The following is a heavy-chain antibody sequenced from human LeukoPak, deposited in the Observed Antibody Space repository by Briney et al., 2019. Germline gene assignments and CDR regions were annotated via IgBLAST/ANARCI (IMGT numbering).Heavy chain of an antibody. V-gene: IGHV3-30*18. J-gene: IGHJ4*02. D-gene: IGHD6-19*01. Sequence: GGSLRLSCAASGFTFSSYEMNWVRQAPGKGLEWVAVISYDGSNKYYADSVKGRFTISRDNSKNTLYLQMNSLRAEDTAVYYCAKEEQWLATFDYWGQGTLVTVSS. CDR3: AKEEQWLATFDY. CDR1: GFTFSSYE. CDR2: ISYDGSNK.